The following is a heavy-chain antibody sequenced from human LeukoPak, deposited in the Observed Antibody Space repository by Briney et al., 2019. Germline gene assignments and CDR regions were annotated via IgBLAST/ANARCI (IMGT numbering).Heavy chain of an antibody. CDR3: AELGITMIGGV. J-gene: IGHJ6*04. V-gene: IGHV3-11*04. Sequence: GGSLRLSCVASGFSFSDFYMSWIRQSPGKGLEWVSYISSSGSTIYYADSVKGRFTISRDNAKNSLYLQMNSLRAEDTAVYYCAELGITMIGGVWGKGTTVTISS. CDR1: GFSFSDFY. CDR2: ISSSGSTI. D-gene: IGHD3-10*02.